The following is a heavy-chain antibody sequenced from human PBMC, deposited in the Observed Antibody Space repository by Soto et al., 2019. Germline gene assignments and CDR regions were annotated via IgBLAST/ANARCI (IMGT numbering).Heavy chain of an antibody. V-gene: IGHV1-24*01. CDR3: ATARPAPRHYYYMDV. Sequence: QVQLVQSGAEVKKPGASVKVSCKVSGYTLTELSMHWVRQAPGKGLEWMGGFDPEDGETIYAQKFQGRVTMTEDTSTDTANMERRSLRSENTAVYYCATARPAPRHYYYMDVWGKGTTVTVSS. J-gene: IGHJ6*03. CDR1: GYTLTELS. CDR2: FDPEDGET.